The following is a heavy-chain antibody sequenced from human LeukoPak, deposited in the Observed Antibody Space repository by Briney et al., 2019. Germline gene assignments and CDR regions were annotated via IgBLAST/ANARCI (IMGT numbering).Heavy chain of an antibody. D-gene: IGHD1-7*01. Sequence: SETLSLTCTVSGGSINSRNNYWGWIRQPPGKGLEWIAIISDTGTTYYSPSLKSRLTIFVDTSKNQFSLTLSSVTAADTAVYYCARRNYPYYFDYWGQGTLVTVSS. J-gene: IGHJ4*02. CDR2: ISDTGTT. V-gene: IGHV4-39*01. CDR1: GGSINSRNNY. CDR3: ARRNYPYYFDY.